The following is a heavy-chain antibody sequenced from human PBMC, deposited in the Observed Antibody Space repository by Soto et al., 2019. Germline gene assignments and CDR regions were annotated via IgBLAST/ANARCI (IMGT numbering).Heavy chain of an antibody. CDR3: ARVKTDYSNPRGPFFFYGRY. CDR1: EFTFSSYA. D-gene: IGHD4-4*01. Sequence: QVQLVESGGGVVHPERSLRLSCSASEFTFSSYAMHWVRQAPGKGLEWVAGISYDGGHKFYGDSVRGRFTISRDSSKTTVFLQMNSLRPEDTAAYYCARVKTDYSNPRGPFFFYGRYWGPGTLVTVSS. V-gene: IGHV3-30-3*01. CDR2: ISYDGGHK. J-gene: IGHJ4*02.